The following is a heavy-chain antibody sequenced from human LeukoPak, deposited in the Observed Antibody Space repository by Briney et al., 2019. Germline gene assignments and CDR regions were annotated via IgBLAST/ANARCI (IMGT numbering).Heavy chain of an antibody. D-gene: IGHD3-3*01. Sequence: PGGSLRLSCAASGFSFSSYSMTWVRQAPGKGPEWVSSISSSRCYIYYADSVKGRFTISRDNAKNSLYLQMNSLRAEDTAVYYCARSNDFWSGYYDNYYYGMDVWGQGTTVTVSS. CDR1: GFSFSSYS. CDR3: ARSNDFWSGYYDNYYYGMDV. V-gene: IGHV3-21*01. CDR2: ISSSRCYI. J-gene: IGHJ6*02.